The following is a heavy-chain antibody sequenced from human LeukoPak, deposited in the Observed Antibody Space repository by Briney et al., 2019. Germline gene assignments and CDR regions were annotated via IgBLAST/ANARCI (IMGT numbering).Heavy chain of an antibody. D-gene: IGHD3-3*01. CDR3: ARLGYDFWSGTFNWFDP. Sequence: SETLSLTCTVSGGSISGSSYYWGWIRQPPGKGLEWIGSIYYSGSTYYNPSLKSRVTISVDTSKNQFSLKLSSVTAADTAVYYCARLGYDFWSGTFNWFDPWGQGTLVTVSS. CDR2: IYYSGST. J-gene: IGHJ5*02. V-gene: IGHV4-39*07. CDR1: GGSISGSSYY.